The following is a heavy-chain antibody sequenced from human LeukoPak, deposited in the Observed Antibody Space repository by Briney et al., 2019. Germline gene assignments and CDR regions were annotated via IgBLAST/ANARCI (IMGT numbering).Heavy chain of an antibody. CDR1: LFAFSNHA. J-gene: IGHJ4*02. CDR2: ISFKAYNT. D-gene: IGHD3-3*01. Sequence: GGSLRLSCAASLFAFSNHAMNWVRQAPGKGLEYVAAISFKAYNTYYADSVEGRFAISRDNSKSMLYLQMGSLRREDTAVYYCVRVGRDFWSGLDYYFDYWGQGVLVTVSS. CDR3: VRVGRDFWSGLDYYFDY. V-gene: IGHV3-64*02.